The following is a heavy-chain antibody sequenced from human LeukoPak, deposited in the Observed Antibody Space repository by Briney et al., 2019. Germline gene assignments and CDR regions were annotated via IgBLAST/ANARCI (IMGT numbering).Heavy chain of an antibody. V-gene: IGHV4-59*01. CDR1: GGSISSYY. D-gene: IGHD2-2*02. CDR2: IYYSGST. CDR3: ARDDSDCSSTSCYSL. J-gene: IGHJ4*02. Sequence: SDTLSLTCTVAGGSISSYYSSWVRQPPGKGLEWIGYIYYSGSTNYNPSLKSRLTISVDTSKNQFSLKLSSVTAADTAVYYCARDDSDCSSTSCYSLWGQGTLVTVSS.